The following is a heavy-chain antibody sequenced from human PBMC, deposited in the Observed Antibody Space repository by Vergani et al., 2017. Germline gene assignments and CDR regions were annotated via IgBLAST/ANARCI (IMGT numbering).Heavy chain of an antibody. CDR3: AKELVDWYFDL. J-gene: IGHJ2*01. Sequence: QVQLVESGGGVVQPGRSLRLSCAASGFTFSSYAMHWVRQAPGKGLEWVEVISYDGSNKYYADSVKGRFTISRDNSKNTLYLQMNSLRAEDTAVYYCAKELVDWYFDLWGRGTLVTVSS. CDR2: ISYDGSNK. CDR1: GFTFSSYA. V-gene: IGHV3-30-3*01.